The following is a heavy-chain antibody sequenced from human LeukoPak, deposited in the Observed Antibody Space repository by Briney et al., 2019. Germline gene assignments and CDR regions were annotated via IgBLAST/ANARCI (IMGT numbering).Heavy chain of an antibody. J-gene: IGHJ4*02. CDR1: GGTFSSYT. Sequence: ASVKVSCKAPGGTFSSYTISWVRQAPGQGLEWMGRIIPILGIANCAHKFQSRVTITGDKSTSTAYMALSSLGSEDTAVYYCARVGLDGHNFDYWGQGTLVTVSS. CDR3: ARVGLDGHNFDY. CDR2: IIPILGIA. D-gene: IGHD5-24*01. V-gene: IGHV1-69*02.